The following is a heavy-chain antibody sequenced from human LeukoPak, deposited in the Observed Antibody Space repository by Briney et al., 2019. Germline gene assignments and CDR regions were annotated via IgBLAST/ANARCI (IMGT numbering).Heavy chain of an antibody. CDR3: ARGADGVSSNSRGWFDP. CDR2: ISSGASTI. J-gene: IGHJ5*02. V-gene: IGHV3-11*04. D-gene: IGHD2-15*01. CDR1: GFTFSDYY. Sequence: GGSLRLSCAASGFTFSDYYMSWIRQAPGKGLEWVSYISSGASTIYYTDSVKGRFTISRDNARNSLYLQMNTLRAEDTAVYSCARGADGVSSNSRGWFDPWGQGTLVTVSS.